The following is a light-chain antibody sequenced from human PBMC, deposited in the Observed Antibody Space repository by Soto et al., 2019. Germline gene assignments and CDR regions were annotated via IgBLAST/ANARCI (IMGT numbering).Light chain of an antibody. J-gene: IGKJ4*01. Sequence: EIVMTQSPATLSVSPGERATLSCRASQSVSSNLAWYQQKPGQAPRLLIYGASTRATGIPARFSGSGSGTEFNLTISSLQSEDFEVYYCQQYNNWPQLTFGGGTKVEIK. CDR2: GAS. CDR1: QSVSSN. V-gene: IGKV3-15*01. CDR3: QQYNNWPQLT.